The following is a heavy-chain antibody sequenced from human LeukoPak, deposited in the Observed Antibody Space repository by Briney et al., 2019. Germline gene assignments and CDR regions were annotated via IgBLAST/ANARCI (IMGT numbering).Heavy chain of an antibody. Sequence: GGSLRLSCAASGFIVSHNYMTWVRQAPGKGLEWISVIYIDGTTYYADSVKGRFTISRDQANNTLYLQMNTLRDEDTAIYYCARSGHCSGTGCYAEGIDYWGQGTLVTVSS. CDR3: ARSGHCSGTGCYAEGIDY. CDR1: GFIVSHNY. D-gene: IGHD2-2*01. V-gene: IGHV3-53*01. J-gene: IGHJ4*02. CDR2: IYIDGTT.